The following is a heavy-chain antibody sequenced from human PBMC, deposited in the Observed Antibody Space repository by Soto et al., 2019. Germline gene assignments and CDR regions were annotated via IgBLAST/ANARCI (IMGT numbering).Heavy chain of an antibody. Sequence: SETLSLTCAVYGGSFSGYYWSWIRQPPGKGLEWIGEINHSGSTNYNPSLKSRVTISVDTSKNQFSLKLSSLTAADTAVYYCARGVSSKGRHSSGYYLISSPTTGAIDYWGQGTLVTVS. V-gene: IGHV4-34*01. J-gene: IGHJ4*02. CDR3: ARGVSSKGRHSSGYYLISSPTTGAIDY. D-gene: IGHD3-22*01. CDR2: INHSGST. CDR1: GGSFSGYY.